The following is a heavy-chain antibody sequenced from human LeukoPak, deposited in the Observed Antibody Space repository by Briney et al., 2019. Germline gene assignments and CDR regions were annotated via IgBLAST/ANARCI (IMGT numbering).Heavy chain of an antibody. CDR1: GFTFSRNG. CDR2: IWYDGSNE. CDR3: AKDRDYIMGIVDY. J-gene: IGHJ4*02. D-gene: IGHD4/OR15-4a*01. Sequence: GGSLRLSCAASGFTFSRNGMHRVRQAPGKGLEWVAVIWYDGSNEYYADSVKGRFTVSRDNSKNTMYLHMNSLRAEDTAVYYCAKDRDYIMGIVDYWGQGTLVTVSS. V-gene: IGHV3-33*06.